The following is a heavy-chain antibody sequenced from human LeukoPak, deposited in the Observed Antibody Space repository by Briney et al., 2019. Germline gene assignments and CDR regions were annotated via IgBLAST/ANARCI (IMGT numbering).Heavy chain of an antibody. Sequence: SVKVSCKASGGTFSSYAISWVRQAPGQGLEWMGGIIPIFGTANYAQKLQGRVTMTTDTSTSTAYMELRSLRSDDTAVYYCARDVAARTRTYYYYYMDVWGKGTTVTISS. CDR2: IIPIFGTA. CDR3: ARDVAARTRTYYYYYMDV. D-gene: IGHD2-15*01. CDR1: GGTFSSYA. V-gene: IGHV1-69*05. J-gene: IGHJ6*03.